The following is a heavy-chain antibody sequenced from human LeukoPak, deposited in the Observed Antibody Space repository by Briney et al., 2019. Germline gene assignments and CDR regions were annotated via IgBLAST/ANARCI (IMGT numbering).Heavy chain of an antibody. Sequence: SETLSLTCAVYGGSLSGYYWSWIRQPPGKGLEWIGEINHSGSTNYNPSLKSRVTISVDTSKNQFSLKLSSVTAADTAVYYCARVRCSSTSCYTLYFDLWGRGTLVTVSS. D-gene: IGHD2-2*01. CDR3: ARVRCSSTSCYTLYFDL. CDR2: INHSGST. J-gene: IGHJ2*01. V-gene: IGHV4-34*01. CDR1: GGSLSGYY.